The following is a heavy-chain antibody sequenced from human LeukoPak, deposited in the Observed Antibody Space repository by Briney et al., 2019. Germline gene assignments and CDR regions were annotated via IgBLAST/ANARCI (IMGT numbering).Heavy chain of an antibody. D-gene: IGHD3-16*01. CDR2: INTNTGNP. CDR1: GYTFTSYA. V-gene: IGHV7-4-1*02. J-gene: IGHJ4*02. Sequence: ASVKVSCKASGYTFTSYAMNWVRQAPGQGLEWMGWINTNTGNPTYAQGFTGRFVFSLDTSVSTAYLQISSLKAEDTAVYYCARVEVDRWGFSSYYFDYWGQGTLVTVSS. CDR3: ARVEVDRWGFSSYYFDY.